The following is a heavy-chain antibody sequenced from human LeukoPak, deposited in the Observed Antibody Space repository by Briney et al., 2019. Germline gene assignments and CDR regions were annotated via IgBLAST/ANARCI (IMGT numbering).Heavy chain of an antibody. V-gene: IGHV4-4*07. J-gene: IGHJ4*02. CDR1: GGSISSYY. Sequence: SETLSLTCTVSGGSISSYYWSWIRQPAGKGLEWIGRIYTSGSTNYNPSLKSRVTMSVDTSKNQFSLKLSSVTAADTAVYYCARDSATCTNGVCYYYFHYWGQGTLVTLSS. CDR3: ARDSATCTNGVCYYYFHY. CDR2: IYTSGST. D-gene: IGHD2-8*01.